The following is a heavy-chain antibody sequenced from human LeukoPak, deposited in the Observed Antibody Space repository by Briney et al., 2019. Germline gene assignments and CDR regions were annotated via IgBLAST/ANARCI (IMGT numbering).Heavy chain of an antibody. V-gene: IGHV3-30*02. CDR2: IRYDGSNK. D-gene: IGHD3-10*01. CDR1: GFTFSSYG. Sequence: PGGSLRLSCAASGFTFSSYGMHWVRQAPGKGLEWVAFIRYDGSNKYYADSVKGRFTISRDNSKNTLYLQMNSLRAEDTAVYYCAKDMVRVSSGGYWGQGTLVTVSS. CDR3: AKDMVRVSSGGY. J-gene: IGHJ4*02.